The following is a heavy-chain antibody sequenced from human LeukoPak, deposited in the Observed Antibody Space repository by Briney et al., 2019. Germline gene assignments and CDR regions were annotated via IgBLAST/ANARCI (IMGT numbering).Heavy chain of an antibody. CDR3: AREGSGWSAEDY. Sequence: GGSLRLSCAASGFTFSHYALHWVRQAPGKGLEWVAVISYDGSNKYYADSVKGRFTISRDNSKNTLYLQMNSLRAEDTAVYYCAREGSGWSAEDYWGQGTLVTVSS. CDR2: ISYDGSNK. J-gene: IGHJ4*02. CDR1: GFTFSHYA. D-gene: IGHD6-19*01. V-gene: IGHV3-30-3*01.